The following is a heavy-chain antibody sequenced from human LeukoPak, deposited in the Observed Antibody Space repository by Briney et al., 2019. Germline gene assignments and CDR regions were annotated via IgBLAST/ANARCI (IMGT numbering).Heavy chain of an antibody. J-gene: IGHJ4*02. CDR2: MNPNSGNT. CDR3: ARREYGSGSYHLVY. Sequence: ASVKVSCKASGYTFTSYDINWVRQAAGQGLEWMGWMNPNSGNTGYAQKFQGRVTMTANTSISTAYMELSSLRSEDTAVYYCARREYGSGSYHLVYWGQGTLVTVSS. V-gene: IGHV1-8*01. D-gene: IGHD3-10*01. CDR1: GYTFTSYD.